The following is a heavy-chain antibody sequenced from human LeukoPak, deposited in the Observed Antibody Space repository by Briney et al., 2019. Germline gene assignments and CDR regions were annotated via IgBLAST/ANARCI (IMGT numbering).Heavy chain of an antibody. Sequence: GGSLRLSCAASGFTFDDYAMHWVRQAAGKGVEWGSGINWNSGSIGYADSVKGRFTISRDNAKNSLYLQMNSLRAEDTAVYYCARRFDTANSPLWGQGTLVTVSS. D-gene: IGHD5-18*01. J-gene: IGHJ4*02. CDR1: GFTFDDYA. CDR2: INWNSGSI. CDR3: ARRFDTANSPL. V-gene: IGHV3-9*01.